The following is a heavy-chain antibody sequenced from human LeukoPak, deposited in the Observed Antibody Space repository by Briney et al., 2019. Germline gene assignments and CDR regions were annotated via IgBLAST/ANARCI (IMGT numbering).Heavy chain of an antibody. Sequence: GGSLRLSCAASGFTFSSYWMSWIRQAPGKGLEWVANIKQDGSEKYYVDSVKGRFTISRDNAKNSLYLQMNGLRAEDTAVYYCARDWGDPAVVVPAAIALGAFDIWGQGTMVTVSS. CDR1: GFTFSSYW. V-gene: IGHV3-7*01. CDR2: IKQDGSEK. CDR3: ARDWGDPAVVVPAAIALGAFDI. D-gene: IGHD2-2*02. J-gene: IGHJ3*02.